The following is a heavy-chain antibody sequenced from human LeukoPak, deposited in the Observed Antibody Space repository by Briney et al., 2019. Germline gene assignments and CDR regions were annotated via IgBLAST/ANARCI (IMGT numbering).Heavy chain of an antibody. Sequence: SVKVSCKXSGGTFSSYTISWVRQAPGQGLKWMGRIIPILGIANYSQKFQGRVTITADKSTGTAYMELSSLRSEDTAVYYCARVTSVGYMFDYWGRGTLVTVSS. CDR1: GGTFSSYT. V-gene: IGHV1-69*02. D-gene: IGHD2-2*02. CDR2: IIPILGIA. J-gene: IGHJ4*02. CDR3: ARVTSVGYMFDY.